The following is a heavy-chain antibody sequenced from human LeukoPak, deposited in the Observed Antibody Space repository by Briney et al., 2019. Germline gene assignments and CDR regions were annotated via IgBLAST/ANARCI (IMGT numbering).Heavy chain of an antibody. CDR3: AGYNYNFLTGFYGMTPFAPALDY. CDR2: ISDNGST. D-gene: IGHD3-9*01. Sequence: SSETLSLTCTVSGGSLRSYYWSWIRQPPGKGLEWTGYISDNGSTEHNPSLKSRVTISTDTSKNHFSLRLSSVTAADTAVYFCAGYNYNFLTGFYGMTPFAPALDYWGQGIRVTVSS. V-gene: IGHV4-59*01. J-gene: IGHJ4*02. CDR1: GGSLRSYY.